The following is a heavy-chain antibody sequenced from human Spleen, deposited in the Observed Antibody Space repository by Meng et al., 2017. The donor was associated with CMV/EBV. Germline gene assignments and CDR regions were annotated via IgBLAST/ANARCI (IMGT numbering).Heavy chain of an antibody. V-gene: IGHV4-39*07. D-gene: IGHD3-3*01. J-gene: IGHJ5*02. Sequence: SETLSLTCSVSGGSISSDNYYWGWIRQPPGKGLEWIGSIYHSGSTYYNPSLKSRVTISVDTSKNQFSLKLSSVTAADTAVYYCARVLGPRITIFGVVTPPTSWFDPWGQGTLVTVSS. CDR3: ARVLGPRITIFGVVTPPTSWFDP. CDR2: IYHSGST. CDR1: GGSISSDNYY.